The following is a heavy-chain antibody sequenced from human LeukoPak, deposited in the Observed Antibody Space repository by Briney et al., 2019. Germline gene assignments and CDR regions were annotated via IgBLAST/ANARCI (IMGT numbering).Heavy chain of an antibody. V-gene: IGHV4-31*01. CDR2: IYYSGST. CDR3: ARDNSGYGWFDY. Sequence: SETLSLTCTVSGVSISSGGYYWSWIRQHPGKGLEWIGYIYYSGSTWYNPSLKSPITISVDTSKNQFSLKLSSVTAADTAVYYCARDNSGYGWFDYWGQGTLVTVSS. CDR1: GVSISSGGYY. D-gene: IGHD5-12*01. J-gene: IGHJ4*02.